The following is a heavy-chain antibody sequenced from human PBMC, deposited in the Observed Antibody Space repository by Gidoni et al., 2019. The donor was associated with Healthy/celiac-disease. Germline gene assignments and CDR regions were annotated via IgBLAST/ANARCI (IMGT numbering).Heavy chain of an antibody. J-gene: IGHJ4*02. CDR1: GFTFSNAW. V-gene: IGHV3-15*01. CDR3: TTRMGYSSSSGDY. CDR2: IKSKTDGGTT. D-gene: IGHD6-6*01. Sequence: EVQLVESGGGLVKPGGSLRLSCAASGFTFSNAWMSWVRQAPGKGLEWVGRIKSKTDGGTTDYAAPVKGRLTISRDDSKNTLYLQMNSLKTEDTAVYYCTTRMGYSSSSGDYWGQGTLVTVSS.